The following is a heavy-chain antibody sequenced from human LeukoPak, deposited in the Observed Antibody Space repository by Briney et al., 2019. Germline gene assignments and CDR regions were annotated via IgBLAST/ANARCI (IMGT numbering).Heavy chain of an antibody. CDR1: GYMFTSYG. Sequence: ASVKVSCEASGYMFTSYGITWVRQAPGQGLEWMGWISTYEGTTSYAQRFQDRVTMTTDTSTSTAYMELRSLRSDDTAVYYCARDSWYYDFWSGYSYFDYWGQGTLVTVSS. CDR2: ISTYEGTT. D-gene: IGHD3-3*01. V-gene: IGHV1-18*04. CDR3: ARDSWYYDFWSGYSYFDY. J-gene: IGHJ4*02.